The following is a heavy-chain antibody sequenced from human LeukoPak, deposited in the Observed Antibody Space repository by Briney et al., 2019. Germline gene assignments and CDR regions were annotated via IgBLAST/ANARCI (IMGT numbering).Heavy chain of an antibody. Sequence: PGGSLRLSCAASGFTFSSYAMSWVRQAPGKGLEWVSTISATGGSTYYADSVKGRFTISRDNSKNTLYLQMNSLRAEDTAVYYCAKSGVAGTYDAFDIWGQGTMVTVSS. CDR2: ISATGGST. V-gene: IGHV3-23*01. J-gene: IGHJ3*02. CDR1: GFTFSSYA. D-gene: IGHD6-19*01. CDR3: AKSGVAGTYDAFDI.